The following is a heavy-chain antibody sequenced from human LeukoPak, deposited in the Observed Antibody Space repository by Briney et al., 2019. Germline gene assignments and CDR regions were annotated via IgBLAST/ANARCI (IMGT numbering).Heavy chain of an antibody. CDR2: IRYDGSNK. D-gene: IGHD3-3*01. J-gene: IGHJ3*02. Sequence: GGSLRLSCAASGFTFSSYGMHWVRQAPGKGLEWVAFIRYDGSNKYYADSVKGRFTISRDNSKNTLYLQMNSLRAEDTAVYYCAKGGFWSGYLDAFDIWGQGTMVTVSS. CDR3: AKGGFWSGYLDAFDI. CDR1: GFTFSSYG. V-gene: IGHV3-30*02.